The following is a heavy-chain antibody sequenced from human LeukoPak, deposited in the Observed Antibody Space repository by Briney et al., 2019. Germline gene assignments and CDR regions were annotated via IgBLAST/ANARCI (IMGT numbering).Heavy chain of an antibody. CDR1: GYTFTGYY. V-gene: IGHV1-2*02. J-gene: IGHJ4*02. CDR2: INPNSGGT. D-gene: IGHD2-2*01. CDR3: ARSDIVVVPAAARGMDY. Sequence: ASVKVSCKASGYTFTGYYMHWVRQAPGQGLEWMGWINPNSGGTNYAQKFQGRVTMTRDTSISTAYMELSRLRSDDTAVYYCARSDIVVVPAAARGMDYWGQGTLVTVSS.